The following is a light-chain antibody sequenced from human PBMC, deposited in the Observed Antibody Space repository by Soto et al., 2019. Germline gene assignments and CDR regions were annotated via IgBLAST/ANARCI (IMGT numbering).Light chain of an antibody. J-gene: IGLJ2*01. CDR2: DVS. Sequence: QSALTQPASVSGSPGQSITISCTGTSSEVGGYNYVSWYQQHPGKAPKLMIYDVSNRPSGVSNRFSGSKSGNTASLTISGLQAEDEADYYCSSYTSSSTLVVVGGGTQLAVL. V-gene: IGLV2-14*01. CDR1: SSEVGGYNY. CDR3: SSYTSSSTLVV.